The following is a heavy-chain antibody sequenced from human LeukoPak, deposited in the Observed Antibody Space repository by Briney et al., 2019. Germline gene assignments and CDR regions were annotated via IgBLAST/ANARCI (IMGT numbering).Heavy chain of an antibody. CDR1: GFTFSSYG. J-gene: IGHJ4*02. CDR2: IWYDGSNK. CDR3: ASNIVGATFDY. Sequence: HPGRSLRLSCAASGFTFSSYGMHWVRQAPGKGLEWVAVIWYDGSNKHYADSVKGRFTISRDNSKNTLYLQMNSLRAEDTAVYYCASNIVGATFDYWGQGTLVTVSS. D-gene: IGHD1-26*01. V-gene: IGHV3-33*01.